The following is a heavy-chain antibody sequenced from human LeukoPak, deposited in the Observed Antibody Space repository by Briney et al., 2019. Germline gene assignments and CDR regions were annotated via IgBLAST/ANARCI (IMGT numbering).Heavy chain of an antibody. D-gene: IGHD2-15*01. CDR3: AKMRPEIVVVAEIDF. J-gene: IGHJ4*02. CDR1: GFTFSSYE. V-gene: IGHV3-48*03. Sequence: GGSLRLSCAASGFTFSSYEMNWVRQAPGKGLEWVSYISSSGSTIYYADSVKGRFTISRDNSKNTLYLQMNSLRAEDTAVYYCAKMRPEIVVVAEIDFWGQGTLVTVSS. CDR2: ISSSGSTI.